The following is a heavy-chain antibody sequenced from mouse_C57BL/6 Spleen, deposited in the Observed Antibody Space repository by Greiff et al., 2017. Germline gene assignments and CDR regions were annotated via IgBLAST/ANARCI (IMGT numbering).Heavy chain of an antibody. V-gene: IGHV1-50*01. CDR1: GYTFTNYW. Sequence: VKLQQPGAELVKPGASVKLSCKASGYTFTNYWMQWVKQRPGQGLEWIGEIDPSDSYTNYNQKFKGKATLTVDTSSSTAYMQLSSLTSEDSAVYYCARWGIYYGKGDAMDYWGQGTSVTVSS. D-gene: IGHD2-1*01. CDR3: ARWGIYYGKGDAMDY. J-gene: IGHJ4*01. CDR2: IDPSDSYT.